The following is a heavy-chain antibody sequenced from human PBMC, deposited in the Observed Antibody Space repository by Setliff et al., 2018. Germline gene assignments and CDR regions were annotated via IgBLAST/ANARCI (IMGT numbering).Heavy chain of an antibody. CDR2: IWDDGVKK. V-gene: IGHV3-33*08. CDR1: GFTFSTYR. J-gene: IGHJ4*02. D-gene: IGHD6-6*01. CDR3: ARWTARAVDY. Sequence: SLRLSCAASGFTFSTYRMHWVRQAPGKGLEWVAVIWDDGVKKYHADSVKGRFTISRDNSKNTLYLQMDGLRVEDTAVYYCARWTARAVDYWGQGTLVTVSS.